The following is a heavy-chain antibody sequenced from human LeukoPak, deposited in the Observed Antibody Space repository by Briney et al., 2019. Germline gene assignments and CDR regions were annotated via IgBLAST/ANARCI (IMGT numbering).Heavy chain of an antibody. CDR2: IKQDGSEK. CDR3: ASAAGWELGY. Sequence: QAGGSLRLSCAACGSTFSRYWMSWVRQTPEKGLEWVANIKQDGSEKNYVDSVKGRFTISRDNAKNSLYLQMNSLRAEDTAVYYCASAAGWELGYWGQGTLVTVSS. CDR1: GSTFSRYW. D-gene: IGHD3-10*01. V-gene: IGHV3-7*01. J-gene: IGHJ4*02.